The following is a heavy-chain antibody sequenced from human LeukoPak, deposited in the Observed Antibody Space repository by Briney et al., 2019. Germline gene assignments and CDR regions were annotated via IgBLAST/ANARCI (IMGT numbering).Heavy chain of an antibody. J-gene: IGHJ4*02. V-gene: IGHV4-34*01. CDR1: GGSISSYH. CDR3: ARVNRGYSSSWEFDY. Sequence: SETLSLTCTVSGGSISSYHWSWIRQPPGKGLEWIGEINHSGSTNYNPSLKSRVTISVDTSKNQFSLKLSSVTAADTAVYYCARVNRGYSSSWEFDYWGQGTLVTVSS. CDR2: INHSGST. D-gene: IGHD6-13*01.